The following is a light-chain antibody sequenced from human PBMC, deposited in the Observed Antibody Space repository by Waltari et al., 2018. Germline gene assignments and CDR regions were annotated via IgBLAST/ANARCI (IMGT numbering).Light chain of an antibody. V-gene: IGKV3-15*01. CDR3: QQYNNWPPLT. CDR1: QSVSSD. J-gene: IGKJ4*01. Sequence: ELLMTQSPGTLSVSPGERATLPCRASQSVSSDLAWYQQKPGQAPRLLIYEASTRATGIPDRFSGRGSGTEFTLTISSLQPEDFGLYYCQQYNNWPPLTFGGGTKVEIK. CDR2: EAS.